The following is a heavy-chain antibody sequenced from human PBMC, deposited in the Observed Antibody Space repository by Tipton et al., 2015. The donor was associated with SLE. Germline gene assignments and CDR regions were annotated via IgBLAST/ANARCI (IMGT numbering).Heavy chain of an antibody. V-gene: IGHV4-39*01. D-gene: IGHD3-10*01. CDR1: GGSISSSSYY. CDR2: IYYSGST. Sequence: TLSLTCTVSGGSISSSSYYWGWIRQPPGKGLEWIGSIYYSGSTYYNPSLKSRVTISVDTSKNQFSLKLSSVTAADTAVYYCARSVPYGGSGSYRWFDPWGQGTLVTVSS. CDR3: ARSVPYGGSGSYRWFDP. J-gene: IGHJ5*02.